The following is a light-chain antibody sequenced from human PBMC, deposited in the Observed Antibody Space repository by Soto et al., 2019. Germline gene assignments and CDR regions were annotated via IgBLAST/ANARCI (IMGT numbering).Light chain of an antibody. CDR1: QSISSW. CDR2: KAS. V-gene: IGKV1-5*03. CDR3: QHYNSYSEA. Sequence: DIQMTQSPSTLSASVGDRVTITCRASQSISSWLAWYQQKPGKAPKLLIYKASSLESGVPSRFSGSGSGTDFTLSINSLQPEDFATYYCQHYNSYSEAFGQGTKVDIK. J-gene: IGKJ1*01.